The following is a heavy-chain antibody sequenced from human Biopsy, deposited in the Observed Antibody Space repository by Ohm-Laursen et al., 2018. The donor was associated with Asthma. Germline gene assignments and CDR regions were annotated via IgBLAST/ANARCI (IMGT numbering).Heavy chain of an antibody. V-gene: IGHV4-59*01. Sequence: SETLSLTCTVSGVSIRRYYWTWIRQPPGKGLEWIGNIHYSGSTYSNPSLKSRVTISVDTSKKQISLRLSSVIAADTAVYYCAGVCSGGNCPDHWGQGTLVTVSS. CDR2: IHYSGST. CDR3: AGVCSGGNCPDH. CDR1: GVSIRRYY. D-gene: IGHD2-15*01. J-gene: IGHJ4*02.